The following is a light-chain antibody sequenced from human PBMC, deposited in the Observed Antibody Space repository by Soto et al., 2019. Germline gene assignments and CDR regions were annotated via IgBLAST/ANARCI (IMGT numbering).Light chain of an antibody. J-gene: IGKJ1*01. CDR2: AAS. Sequence: DIHMTQSASSLSASLGERVAITCRASQSISSYLNWYQQKPGKAPELLIYAASTLHDGVPSRFSGGGSGTDFTLSISSLQPEDFATYFCQQSYSWPPTFGQGTKVDI. CDR1: QSISSY. V-gene: IGKV1-39*01. CDR3: QQSYSWPPT.